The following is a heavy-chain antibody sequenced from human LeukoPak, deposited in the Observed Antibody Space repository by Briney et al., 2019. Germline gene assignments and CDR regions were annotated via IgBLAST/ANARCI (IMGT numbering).Heavy chain of an antibody. J-gene: IGHJ4*02. D-gene: IGHD1-7*01. V-gene: IGHV1-18*01. CDR1: GYTFTCFG. CDR2: ISAYNGNT. Sequence: ASVKVSCKASGYTFTCFGINWVRQAPGQGLEWMGWISAYNGNTNYAQNLQGRVTMTTDTSTSTAYMELRSLRSDDTAVYYCARWSRNSLSDFDYWGQGTLVTVSS. CDR3: ARWSRNSLSDFDY.